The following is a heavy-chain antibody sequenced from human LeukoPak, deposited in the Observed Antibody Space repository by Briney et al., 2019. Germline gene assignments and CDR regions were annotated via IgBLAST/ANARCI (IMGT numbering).Heavy chain of an antibody. J-gene: IGHJ6*02. Sequence: SQTLSLTCAVSGGSISSGGYSWSRIRQPPGKGLEWIGYIYHSGSTYYNPSLKSRVTISVDRSKNQFSLKLSSVTAADTAVYYCARDHGYYYGMDVWGQGTTVTVSS. CDR3: ARDHGYYYGMDV. CDR1: GGSISSGGYS. V-gene: IGHV4-30-2*01. CDR2: IYHSGST.